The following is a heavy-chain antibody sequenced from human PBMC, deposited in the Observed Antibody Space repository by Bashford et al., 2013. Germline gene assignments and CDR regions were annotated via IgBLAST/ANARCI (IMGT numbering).Heavy chain of an antibody. D-gene: IGHD3-9*01. CDR1: GYTFTSYD. Sequence: ASVKVSCKASGYTFTSYDINWVRQATGQGLEWMGWMNPNSGNTGYAQKFQGRVTMTRNTSISTAYMELSSLRSEDTAVYYCARAYYDILTGYYNHWFDPWGQGTLVTVSS. CDR2: MNPNSGNT. V-gene: IGHV1-8*01. CDR3: ARAYYDILTGYYNHWFDP. J-gene: IGHJ5*02.